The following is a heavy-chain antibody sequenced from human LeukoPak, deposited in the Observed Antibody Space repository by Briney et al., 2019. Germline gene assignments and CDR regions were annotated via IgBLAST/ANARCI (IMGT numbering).Heavy chain of an antibody. CDR2: INSDGSST. Sequence: GGSLRLSCAASGFTFSANWMHWVRQAPGKGLVWVSRINSDGSSTTHADSVKGRFTISRDNAKNILSLQMNSLRVEDTAVYYCAREVAAPGAFHVWGQGAMVTVSS. J-gene: IGHJ3*01. V-gene: IGHV3-74*03. CDR3: AREVAAPGAFHV. D-gene: IGHD6-25*01. CDR1: GFTFSANW.